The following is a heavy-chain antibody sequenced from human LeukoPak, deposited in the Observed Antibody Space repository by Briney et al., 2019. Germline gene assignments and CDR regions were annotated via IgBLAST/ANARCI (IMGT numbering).Heavy chain of an antibody. CDR2: IWYDGSNK. D-gene: IGHD1-26*01. J-gene: IGHJ4*02. Sequence: PGGSLRLSCAASGFTFSSYGMHWVRQAPGKGLEWVAVIWYDGSNKYYADSVKGRFTISGDNSKNTLYLQMNSLRAEDTAVYYCARDPGSYSVDCWGQGTLVTVSS. CDR1: GFTFSSYG. V-gene: IGHV3-33*01. CDR3: ARDPGSYSVDC.